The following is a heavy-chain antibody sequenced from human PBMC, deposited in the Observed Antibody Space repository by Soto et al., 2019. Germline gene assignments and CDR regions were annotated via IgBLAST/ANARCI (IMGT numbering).Heavy chain of an antibody. D-gene: IGHD1-1*01. CDR2: TSYDGSNK. Sequence: QVQLVESGGGVVQPGRSLRLSCAASGFTFSSYGMHWVRQAPGKGLEWVAVTSYDGSNKYYADSVKGRFTISRDNSKNTLYLQMNSLRAEDTAVYYCARNSVCGTVGYYYGMDVWGQGTTVTVS. CDR3: ARNSVCGTVGYYYGMDV. V-gene: IGHV3-30*03. J-gene: IGHJ6*02. CDR1: GFTFSSYG.